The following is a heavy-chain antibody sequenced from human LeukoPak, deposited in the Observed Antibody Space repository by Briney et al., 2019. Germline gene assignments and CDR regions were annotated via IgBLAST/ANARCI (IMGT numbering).Heavy chain of an antibody. D-gene: IGHD2-21*01. J-gene: IGHJ5*02. CDR3: ARIRTRVARRGGWFDP. CDR1: GGSICSGGYY. V-gene: IGHV4-30-2*01. Sequence: PSETLSLTCTVSGGSICSGGYYWSWIRQPPGKGLEWIGYIYHSGSTYYNPSLKSRVTISVDTSKNQFSLKLSSVTAADTAVYYCARIRTRVARRGGWFDPWGQGTLVTVSS. CDR2: IYHSGST.